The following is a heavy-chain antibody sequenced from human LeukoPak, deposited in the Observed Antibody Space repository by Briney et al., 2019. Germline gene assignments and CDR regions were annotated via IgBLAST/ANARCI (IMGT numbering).Heavy chain of an antibody. J-gene: IGHJ5*02. CDR2: IHNGGST. Sequence: SETLFLTCTVSGGSISSSAYYWGWVRQPPGKGLEWIGSIHNGGSTYYNPSHRSRVSISVDTSKNQFSLKLSSVTVADTAVYYCARHPGRHCGSTSCPNWFDPWGQGTLVTVSS. D-gene: IGHD2-2*01. CDR3: ARHPGRHCGSTSCPNWFDP. V-gene: IGHV4-39*01. CDR1: GGSISSSAYY.